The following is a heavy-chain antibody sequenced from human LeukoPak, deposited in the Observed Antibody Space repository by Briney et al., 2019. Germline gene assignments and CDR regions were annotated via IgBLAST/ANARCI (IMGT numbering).Heavy chain of an antibody. CDR2: VNAGNGNT. CDR1: GYTFTSFA. CDR3: ARGAYCSGGNCYSGRIGF. V-gene: IGHV1-3*03. D-gene: IGHD2-15*01. J-gene: IGHJ4*02. Sequence: APVKVSCKASGYTFTSFAIHWVRQAPGQGLEWMGWVNAGNGNTEYSQEFQGRFTISRDTSASTSYLDLSSLKYEDTAVYYCARGAYCSGGNCYSGRIGFWGQGTLVTVSS.